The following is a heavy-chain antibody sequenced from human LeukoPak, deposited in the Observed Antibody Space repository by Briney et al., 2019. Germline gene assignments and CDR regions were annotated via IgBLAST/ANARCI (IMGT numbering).Heavy chain of an antibody. CDR3: AKDRVVVPAADEYFQH. V-gene: IGHV3-23*01. CDR2: ISGSGGST. CDR1: GFTFSSYA. J-gene: IGHJ1*01. Sequence: PGGSLRLSCAASGFTFSSYAMSWVRQAPGKGLEWVSAISGSGGSTYYADSVKGRFTISRDNSKNTLYLQMNSLRAEDTAVYYCAKDRVVVPAADEYFQHWGQGTLDTVSS. D-gene: IGHD2-2*01.